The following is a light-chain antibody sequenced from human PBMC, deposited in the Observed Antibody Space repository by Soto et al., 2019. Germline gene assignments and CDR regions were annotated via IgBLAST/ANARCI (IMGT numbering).Light chain of an antibody. CDR3: SSYTRSSSLV. CDR2: EVS. CDR1: SSDVGGYNY. Sequence: QSALTQPASVSGSPGQSITISCTGTSSDVGGYNYVSWYQQHPGKAPKLMIYEVSNQPSGVSNRFSGSKSGNTASLTISGLQAEDEADYYCSSYTRSSSLVFGTGTKLTVL. J-gene: IGLJ1*01. V-gene: IGLV2-14*01.